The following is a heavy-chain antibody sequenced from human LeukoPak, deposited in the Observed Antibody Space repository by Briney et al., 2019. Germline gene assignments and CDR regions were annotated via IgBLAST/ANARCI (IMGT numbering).Heavy chain of an antibody. V-gene: IGHV4-59*01. CDR2: IYDSGST. CDR1: GGSISSYY. CDR3: ARGVWVYYYFDY. J-gene: IGHJ4*02. D-gene: IGHD6-13*01. Sequence: SETLSLTCTVSGGSISSYYWSWIRQPPGKGLEWIGYIYDSGSTNYNPSLKSRVTISVDTSKNQFSLKLSSVTAADTAVYYCARGVWVYYYFDYWGQGTLVTVSS.